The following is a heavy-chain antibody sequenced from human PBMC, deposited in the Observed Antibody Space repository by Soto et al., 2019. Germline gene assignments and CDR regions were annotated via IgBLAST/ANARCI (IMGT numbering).Heavy chain of an antibody. Sequence: EVQLVESGGGLVQPGGSLRLSCAASGFTFSSYDMHWVRQATGKGLEWVSAIGTAGDTYYPGSVKGRFTISRENAKNSLYLEMNRLRAGDTDVYYCARAGIAAAGYYYGMDVWGQGTTVTVSS. CDR1: GFTFSSYD. V-gene: IGHV3-13*04. CDR3: ARAGIAAAGYYYGMDV. J-gene: IGHJ6*02. CDR2: IGTAGDT. D-gene: IGHD6-13*01.